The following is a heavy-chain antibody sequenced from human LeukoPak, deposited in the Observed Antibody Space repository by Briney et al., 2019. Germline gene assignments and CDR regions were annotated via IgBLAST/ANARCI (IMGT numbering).Heavy chain of an antibody. D-gene: IGHD3-22*01. CDR2: IYPGDSTT. CDR1: GYSFTNFW. V-gene: IGHV5-51*01. J-gene: IGHJ4*02. Sequence: GESLKISCKGSGYSFTNFWIGWVRQMPGKGLEWMGFIYPGDSTTRYSPSFQGQVTISADKSISTAYLQWSSLKASDTAMYYCARSLNHYYGSSGYLYYFDYWGQGTLVTVSS. CDR3: ARSLNHYYGSSGYLYYFDY.